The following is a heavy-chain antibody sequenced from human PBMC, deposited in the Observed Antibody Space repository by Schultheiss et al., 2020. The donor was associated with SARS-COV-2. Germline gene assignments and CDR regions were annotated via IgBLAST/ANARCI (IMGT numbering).Heavy chain of an antibody. CDR1: GFTFSRYW. V-gene: IGHV3-74*01. Sequence: GGSLRLSCAASGFTFSRYWMHWVRQAPGKGLVWVARIKSDASTIDYADSVKGRFTVSGDNAKNTVYLQMKGLLYDDTAVYYCARALPEVGRPPLVFSYSIDLWGQGTTVTVSS. D-gene: IGHD2-2*01. J-gene: IGHJ6*02. CDR2: IKSDASTI. CDR3: ARALPEVGRPPLVFSYSIDL.